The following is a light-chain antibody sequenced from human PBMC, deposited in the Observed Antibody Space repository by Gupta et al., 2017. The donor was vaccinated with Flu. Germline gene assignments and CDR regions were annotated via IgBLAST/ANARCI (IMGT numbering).Light chain of an antibody. CDR1: NSNIGSND. V-gene: IGLV1-47*01. CDR3: VVWDDSPSARV. Sequence: QSVLTRPPSSSGTPVQRLTMSCFGSNSNIGSNDVDWYQQFPGTAPKLLIHKNMQRPAGVPALLSGSTSGTSAALATSGLRSEDEADYYCVVWDDSPSARVFGGGTKLTVL. J-gene: IGLJ3*02. CDR2: KNM.